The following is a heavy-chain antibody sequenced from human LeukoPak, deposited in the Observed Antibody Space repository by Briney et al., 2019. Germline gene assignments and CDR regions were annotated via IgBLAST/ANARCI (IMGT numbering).Heavy chain of an antibody. D-gene: IGHD2-2*03. V-gene: IGHV4-34*01. CDR2: INHSGST. J-gene: IGHJ4*02. CDR1: GGSFSDYY. Sequence: PSETLSLTCAVYGGSFSDYYWSWIRQPPGKGLEWIGEINHSGSTNYNPSLKSRVTISVDTSKNQLSLKLSSVTAADTAVYYCARGLGSQAPVDYWGQGTLVTVSS. CDR3: ARGLGSQAPVDY.